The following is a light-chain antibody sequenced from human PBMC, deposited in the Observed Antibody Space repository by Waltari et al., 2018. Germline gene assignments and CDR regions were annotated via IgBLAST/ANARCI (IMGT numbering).Light chain of an antibody. J-gene: IGKJ3*01. CDR2: SAS. V-gene: IGKV3-15*01. Sequence: EVVMTQSPATLSGSPGERVTLPCRASQSVGNDLACYQQRPGQATMLLIYSASTSAIGIPARFSGSGSGTEFTLTISGMESDDFAVYYCQQYHDWPPGAFGPGTKVD. CDR1: QSVGND. CDR3: QQYHDWPPGA.